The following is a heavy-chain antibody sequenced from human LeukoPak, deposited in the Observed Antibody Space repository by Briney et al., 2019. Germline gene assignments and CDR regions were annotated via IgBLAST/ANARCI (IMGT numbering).Heavy chain of an antibody. V-gene: IGHV1-46*01. J-gene: IGHJ1*01. CDR2: INPSGGST. CDR1: GYTFTDYY. Sequence: ASVKVSCKVSGYTFTDYYMHWVQQAPGQGLEWMGIINPSGGSTSYAQKFQGRVTMTRDTSTSTVYMELSSLRSEDTAVYYCAREGLGPLPRAEYFQHWGQGTLVTVSS. CDR3: AREGLGPLPRAEYFQH.